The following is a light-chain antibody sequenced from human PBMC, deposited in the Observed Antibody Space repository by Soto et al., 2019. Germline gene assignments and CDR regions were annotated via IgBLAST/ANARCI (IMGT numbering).Light chain of an antibody. CDR2: ATS. V-gene: IGKV1-39*01. Sequence: DIQLTQSPSSLSASVGDRVTISCRASQSIDAYLNWHQQKPGKAPKLLIYATSKLESGVLSRFSGGGSGTDFTLTISSLQPEDFATYYCQQGHNPPLGFTFGGGTKVEIK. J-gene: IGKJ4*01. CDR1: QSIDAY. CDR3: QQGHNPPLGFT.